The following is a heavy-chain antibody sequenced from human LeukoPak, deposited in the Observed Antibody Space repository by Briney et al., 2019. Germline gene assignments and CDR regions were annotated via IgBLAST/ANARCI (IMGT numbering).Heavy chain of an antibody. J-gene: IGHJ4*02. V-gene: IGHV3-74*01. CDR1: GFTFSSYW. CDR2: VNTDGSDI. CDR3: VSFYETY. D-gene: IGHD2/OR15-2a*01. Sequence: GGSLRLSCAASGFTFSSYWMHWVRQAPAKGLVWVSRVNTDGSDISYADSVKGRFTISKDNAKNTVYLQMNSLRAEDTAVYYCVSFYETYWGRGTLVTVSS.